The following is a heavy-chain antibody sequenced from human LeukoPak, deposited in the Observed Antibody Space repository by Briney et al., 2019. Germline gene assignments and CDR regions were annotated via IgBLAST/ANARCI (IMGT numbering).Heavy chain of an antibody. Sequence: SVKVSCKASVYTFTSYGISWVRQAPGQGLEWIGRIIPILGIANYAQKFQGRVTITADKSTSTAYMELSSLRSEDTAVYYCVTEGQLVGVTFDYWGQGTLVTVSS. V-gene: IGHV1-69*04. CDR2: IIPILGIA. CDR3: VTEGQLVGVTFDY. CDR1: VYTFTSYG. J-gene: IGHJ4*02. D-gene: IGHD6-6*01.